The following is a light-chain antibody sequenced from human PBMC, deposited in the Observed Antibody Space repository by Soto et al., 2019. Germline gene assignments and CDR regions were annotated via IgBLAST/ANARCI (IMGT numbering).Light chain of an antibody. V-gene: IGKV1-5*03. CDR1: QSISSW. CDR3: QQYKSFSRT. CDR2: GAS. Sequence: DSQMTQSPSSLSSSVGERVTVGCRASQSISSWLAWYQQKPGKAPKLLIYGASILENGVPSRFSGSGSGTEFTLTITSLQPDDFASYYCQQYKSFSRTFGQGTKVDI. J-gene: IGKJ1*01.